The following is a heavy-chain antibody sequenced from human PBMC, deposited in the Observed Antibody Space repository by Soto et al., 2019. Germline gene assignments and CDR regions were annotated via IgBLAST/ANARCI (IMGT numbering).Heavy chain of an antibody. Sequence: ASVKVSCKASGYTFTSYGISWVRQAPGQGLEWMGWISAYNGNTNYAQKLQGRVTMTTDTSTSTAYMELRSLRSDDTAVYYCARGGVAAASYYYYYMDVWGKGTTVTVSS. CDR2: ISAYNGNT. CDR1: GYTFTSYG. J-gene: IGHJ6*03. D-gene: IGHD6-13*01. CDR3: ARGGVAAASYYYYYMDV. V-gene: IGHV1-18*01.